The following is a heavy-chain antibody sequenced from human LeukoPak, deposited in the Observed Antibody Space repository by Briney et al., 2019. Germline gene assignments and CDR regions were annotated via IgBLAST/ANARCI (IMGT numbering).Heavy chain of an antibody. V-gene: IGHV4-59*01. D-gene: IGHD6-6*01. J-gene: IGHJ6*03. CDR3: AREYSSSDDYYYYYYMDV. CDR2: IYYSGST. Sequence: SETLSLTCTVSGGSISSYYWSWIRQPPGKGLEWIGYIYYSGSTNYNPSLKNRVTISVDTSKNQFSLKLSSVTAADTAVYYCAREYSSSDDYYYYYYMDVWGKGTTVTVSS. CDR1: GGSISSYY.